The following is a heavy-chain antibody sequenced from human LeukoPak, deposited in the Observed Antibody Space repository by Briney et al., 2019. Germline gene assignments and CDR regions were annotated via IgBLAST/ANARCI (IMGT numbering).Heavy chain of an antibody. J-gene: IGHJ4*02. V-gene: IGHV4-39*01. CDR3: ARRGITYSTSSFDS. Sequence: SETLSLTCAVSGGSISGGKDFCGWIRQSPGKGLEWIGSIYYTGSTYYNPSLKSRVTISVDTSKSEFSLMVHSVTAGDTAKYYRARRGITYSTSSFDSWGQGTLVTVAS. D-gene: IGHD6-13*01. CDR2: IYYTGST. CDR1: GGSISGGKDF.